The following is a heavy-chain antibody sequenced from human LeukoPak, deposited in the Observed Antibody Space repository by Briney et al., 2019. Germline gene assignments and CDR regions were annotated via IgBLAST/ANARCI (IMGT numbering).Heavy chain of an antibody. J-gene: IGHJ2*01. Sequence: GESLKISCKGSGYRFSTYWIAWVRQMPGKGLEWMGIIYPGDSDTRYSPSFQGQVAISADKSISTAYLQWSSLKASDTGIYYCARHSYTSGWRYFDLWGRGTLVTVSS. CDR2: IYPGDSDT. V-gene: IGHV5-51*01. D-gene: IGHD6-19*01. CDR3: ARHSYTSGWRYFDL. CDR1: GYRFSTYW.